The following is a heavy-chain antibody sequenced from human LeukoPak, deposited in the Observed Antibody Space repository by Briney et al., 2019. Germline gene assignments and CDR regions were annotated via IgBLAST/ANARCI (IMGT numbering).Heavy chain of an antibody. Sequence: SETLSLTCAVYGGSFSGYYWSWIRQPPGKGLEWIGEINHSGSTNYNPSLKSRVTISVDTSKNQFSLTLSSVTAADTAVYYCARGAMFYGFWSGYYVRKVPPPDYWGQGTLVTVSS. V-gene: IGHV4-34*01. CDR3: ARGAMFYGFWSGYYVRKVPPPDY. J-gene: IGHJ4*02. D-gene: IGHD3-3*01. CDR2: INHSGST. CDR1: GGSFSGYY.